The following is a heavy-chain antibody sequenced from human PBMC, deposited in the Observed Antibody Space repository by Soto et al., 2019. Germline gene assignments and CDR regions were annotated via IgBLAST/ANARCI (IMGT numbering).Heavy chain of an antibody. D-gene: IGHD5-12*01. Sequence: QVQLQGSGPGLVKPSQTLSLTCTVSGGSISSGDYYWSWIRQPPGKGLEWIGYIYYSGSTYYNPSLKSRVTISVDTSKNQFSLKLSSVTAADTAVYYCARAGSGYDQYYYYYYGMDVWGQGTTVTVSS. CDR1: GGSISSGDYY. CDR2: IYYSGST. V-gene: IGHV4-30-4*01. J-gene: IGHJ6*02. CDR3: ARAGSGYDQYYYYYYGMDV.